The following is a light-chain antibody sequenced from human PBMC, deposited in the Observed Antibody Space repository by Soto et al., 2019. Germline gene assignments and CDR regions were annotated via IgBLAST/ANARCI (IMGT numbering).Light chain of an antibody. V-gene: IGLV4-69*01. J-gene: IGLJ3*02. Sequence: QLVLTQSPSASASLGASVKLTCTXXXXXSSYAIAWHQQQPEKGPRYLMKLNSDGSHSKGDGIPDRFSGSSSGAERYLTISSLQSEDEADYYCQTWGTGIPWVFGGGTKVTVL. CDR1: XXXSSYA. CDR2: LNSDGSH. CDR3: QTWGTGIPWV.